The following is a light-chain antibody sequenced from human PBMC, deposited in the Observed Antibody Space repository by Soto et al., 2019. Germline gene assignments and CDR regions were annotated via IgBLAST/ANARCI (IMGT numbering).Light chain of an antibody. CDR2: DVR. Sequence: QSVLTQPASVSGSPGQSITISCSGISIDLGAYNYVSWYQQHPGKAPKLMIYDVRNRPSGVSNRFSGSKSGNTASLTISGLQAEDEADYYCSSYTSSDTYVFGPGTKVTVL. CDR1: SIDLGAYNY. CDR3: SSYTSSDTYV. V-gene: IGLV2-14*01. J-gene: IGLJ1*01.